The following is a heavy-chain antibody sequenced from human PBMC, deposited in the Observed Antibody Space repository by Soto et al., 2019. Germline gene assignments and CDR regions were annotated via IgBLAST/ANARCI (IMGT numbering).Heavy chain of an antibody. Sequence: ASVKVSCKASGYTFTSYGISWVRQAPGQGLEWMGWISAYNGNTNYAQKLQGRVTMTTDTSTSIAYMELRSLRSDDTAVYYCARLGYYYGSGSYYNYYYYGMDVWGQGTTVTAP. CDR3: ARLGYYYGSGSYYNYYYYGMDV. D-gene: IGHD3-10*01. J-gene: IGHJ6*02. CDR2: ISAYNGNT. CDR1: GYTFTSYG. V-gene: IGHV1-18*01.